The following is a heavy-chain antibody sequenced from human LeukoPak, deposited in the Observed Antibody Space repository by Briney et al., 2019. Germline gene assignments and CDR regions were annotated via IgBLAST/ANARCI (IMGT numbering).Heavy chain of an antibody. CDR1: GFTVSNNY. CDR3: AKEDYITMIVVGAFDI. J-gene: IGHJ3*02. V-gene: IGHV3-23*01. Sequence: GGSLRLSCAASGFTVSNNYMSWVRQAPGKGLEWVSAISGSGGSTYYADSVKGRFTISRDNSKNTLYLQMNSLRAEDTAVYYCAKEDYITMIVVGAFDIWGQGTMVTVSS. CDR2: ISGSGGST. D-gene: IGHD3-22*01.